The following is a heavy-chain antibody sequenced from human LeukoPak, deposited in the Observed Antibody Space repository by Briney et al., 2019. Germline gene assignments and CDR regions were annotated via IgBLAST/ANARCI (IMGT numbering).Heavy chain of an antibody. CDR3: AISDGYCSSTTCYNPFDY. V-gene: IGHV4-31*03. CDR1: GGSISSGNYW. Sequence: KPSETLSLTCTVSGGSISSGNYWWSWIRQHPGKGLEWIGYIYYSGSTLYNPSLQSRASISVGTSKNQFSLRLNSVTAADTAVYYCAISDGYCSSTTCYNPFDYWGQGTLVTVSS. D-gene: IGHD2-2*02. CDR2: IYYSGST. J-gene: IGHJ4*02.